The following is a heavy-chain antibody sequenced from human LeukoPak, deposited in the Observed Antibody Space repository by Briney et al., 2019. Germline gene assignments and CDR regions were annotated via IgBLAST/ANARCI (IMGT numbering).Heavy chain of an antibody. CDR1: GFTFSSYA. V-gene: IGHV3-23*01. CDR3: AKDGSSSRLHYYGMDV. J-gene: IGHJ6*02. CDR2: ISGSGGST. Sequence: GGSLRLSCAASGFTFSSYAMSWVRQAPGKGLEWVSAISGSGGSTYYADSVKGRFTISRDNSKNTLYLQMNSLRAEDTAVYYCAKDGSSSRLHYYGMDVWGQGTTVTVSS. D-gene: IGHD6-13*01.